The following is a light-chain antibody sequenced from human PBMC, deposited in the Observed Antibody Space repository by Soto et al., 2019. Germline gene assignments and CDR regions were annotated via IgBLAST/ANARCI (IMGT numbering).Light chain of an antibody. J-gene: IGKJ4*01. CDR2: DAF. CDR3: QQLNSYPLT. Sequence: DIQLTQSPSFLSASVGDRVTLTCRASQGISTYLAWYQQKPGKAPKLLIYDAFTLQSGVPSRFSGSGSGTEFTLTISSLQPEDFATYYCQQLNSYPLTFGGGTKVEIK. V-gene: IGKV1-9*01. CDR1: QGISTY.